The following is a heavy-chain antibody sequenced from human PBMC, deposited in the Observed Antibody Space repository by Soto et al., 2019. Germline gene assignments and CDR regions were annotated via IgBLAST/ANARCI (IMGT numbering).Heavy chain of an antibody. CDR1: GGSISSYY. CDR2: IYYSGST. CDR3: ASSIVGATFFDY. J-gene: IGHJ4*02. D-gene: IGHD1-26*01. V-gene: IGHV4-59*01. Sequence: SETLSLTCTVSGGSISSYYWSWIRQPPGKGLEWIGYIYYSGSTNYNPSLKSRVTISVDTSKNQFSLKLSSVTAADTAVYYCASSIVGATFFDYWGQGTLVTVS.